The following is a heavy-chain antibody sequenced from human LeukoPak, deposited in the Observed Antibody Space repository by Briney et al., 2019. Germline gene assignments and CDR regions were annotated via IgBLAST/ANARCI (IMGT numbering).Heavy chain of an antibody. Sequence: PSETLSLTCAVYGGSFSGYYWSWIRQPPGKGLEWIGEINHSGSTNYNPSLKSRVTISVDTSKNQFSLKLSSVTAADTAVYYCARRGKGSSGHYYGMDVWGQGTTVTVSS. CDR2: INHSGST. CDR3: ARRGKGSSGHYYGMDV. V-gene: IGHV4-34*01. CDR1: GGSFSGYY. J-gene: IGHJ6*02. D-gene: IGHD3-22*01.